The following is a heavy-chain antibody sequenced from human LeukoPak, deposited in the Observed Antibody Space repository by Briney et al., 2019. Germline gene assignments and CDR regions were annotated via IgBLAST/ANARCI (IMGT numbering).Heavy chain of an antibody. Sequence: PGGSLRLSCTASTFTFSSYSMNWVRQAPGKGLEWVSHISGGSSNISYAVSVQRPFTISRDNATISLYLQMNTLRAEDTAVYYCASSRCTSDNCYGGIDNWGQGTLVTVSS. V-gene: IGHV3-48*04. J-gene: IGHJ4*02. CDR3: ASSRCTSDNCYGGIDN. D-gene: IGHD1-1*01. CDR2: ISGGSSNI. CDR1: TFTFSSYS.